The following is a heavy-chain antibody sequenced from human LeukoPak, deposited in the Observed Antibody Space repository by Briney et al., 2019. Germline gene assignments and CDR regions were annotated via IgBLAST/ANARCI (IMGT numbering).Heavy chain of an antibody. V-gene: IGHV3-9*01. Sequence: GGSLRLSCAASGFTFDDYAMHSVRQAPGKGLEWVSGISWNSGSIGYADSVKGRFTISRDNAKNSLYLQMNSLRAEDTALYYCAKDWYADYLGNDAFDIWGQGTMVSVSS. CDR3: AKDWYADYLGNDAFDI. CDR2: ISWNSGSI. D-gene: IGHD4-17*01. CDR1: GFTFDDYA. J-gene: IGHJ3*02.